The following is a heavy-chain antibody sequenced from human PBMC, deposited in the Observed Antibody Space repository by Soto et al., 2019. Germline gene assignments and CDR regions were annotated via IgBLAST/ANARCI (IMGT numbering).Heavy chain of an antibody. J-gene: IGHJ6*02. D-gene: IGHD2-2*01. CDR1: GGTFSSYA. CDR2: IIPIFGTA. Sequence: VKVSCKASGGTFSSYAISWVRQAPGQGLEWMGGIIPIFGTANYAQKFQGRVTITADESTSTAYMELSSLRSEDTAVYYCARKGSSTSPYYYGMDVWGQGTTVTVSS. CDR3: ARKGSSTSPYYYGMDV. V-gene: IGHV1-69*01.